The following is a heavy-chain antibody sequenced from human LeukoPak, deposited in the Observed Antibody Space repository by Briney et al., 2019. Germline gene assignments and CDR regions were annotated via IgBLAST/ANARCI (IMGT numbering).Heavy chain of an antibody. V-gene: IGHV3-74*01. CDR1: GFTFSNAW. D-gene: IGHD4-17*01. J-gene: IGHJ4*02. CDR2: INGDGSET. CDR3: ASGSGDYGDPFDY. Sequence: PGGSLRLSCAASGFTFSNAWMSWVRQAPGKGLVWVARINGDGSETNYAGSVRGRFTISRDNAKSTLYLQMNSLRAEDTAVYYCASGSGDYGDPFDYWGQGTLVTVSS.